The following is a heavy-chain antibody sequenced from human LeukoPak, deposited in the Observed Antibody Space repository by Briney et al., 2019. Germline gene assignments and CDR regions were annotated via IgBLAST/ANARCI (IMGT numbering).Heavy chain of an antibody. D-gene: IGHD3-16*02. CDR1: GYTFTKFY. CDR3: ARDRIDFFDY. Sequence: ASVKVSCKASGYTFTKFYIHWVRQAPGQGLGWMSLINPSGGSTSYAEKFHGRVTLTRDMSTNTVYMELSSLRSEGAAVYYCARDRIDFFDYWGQGTLVTVSS. CDR2: INPSGGST. J-gene: IGHJ4*02. V-gene: IGHV1-46*01.